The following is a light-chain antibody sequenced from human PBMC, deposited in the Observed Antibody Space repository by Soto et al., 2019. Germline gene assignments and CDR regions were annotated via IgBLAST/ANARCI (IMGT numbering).Light chain of an antibody. Sequence: IVLTQSPAPLSFSTGEIATRSCRASQSVNSRLAWYQHKPGQPPRLVISGASTRAPGIPARFSGFGSGTDFTLTISSLQSEDFAIYYCQQYNNWPAITFGQGTRLAIK. CDR2: GAS. J-gene: IGKJ5*01. V-gene: IGKV3D-15*01. CDR1: QSVNSR. CDR3: QQYNNWPAIT.